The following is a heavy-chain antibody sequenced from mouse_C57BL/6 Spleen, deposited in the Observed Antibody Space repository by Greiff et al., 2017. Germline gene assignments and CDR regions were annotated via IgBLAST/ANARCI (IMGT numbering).Heavy chain of an antibody. CDR3: ASYYDYLYYYAMDY. D-gene: IGHD2-4*01. Sequence: QVQLKESGPGLVQPSQSLSITCTVSGFSLTSYGVHWVRQSPGKGLEWLGVIWSGGSTDYNEAFISRLGISKDNSKSQVFFKKNSLQADDTAIYYCASYYDYLYYYAMDYWGQGTSVTVSS. CDR1: GFSLTSYG. CDR2: IWSGGST. V-gene: IGHV2-2*01. J-gene: IGHJ4*01.